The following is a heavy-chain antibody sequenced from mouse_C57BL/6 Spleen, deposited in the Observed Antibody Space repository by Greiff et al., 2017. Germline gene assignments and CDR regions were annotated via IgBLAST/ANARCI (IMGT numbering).Heavy chain of an antibody. Sequence: EVKLMESGGGLVKPGGSLKLSCAASGFTFSSYAMSWVRQTPEKRLEWVATISDGGSYTYYPDNVKGRFTISRDNAKNNLYLQMSHLKSEDTAMYYCERDDGHFDYWGQGTTLTVSS. D-gene: IGHD1-1*01. CDR2: ISDGGSYT. CDR1: GFTFSSYA. J-gene: IGHJ2*01. V-gene: IGHV5-4*01. CDR3: ERDDGHFDY.